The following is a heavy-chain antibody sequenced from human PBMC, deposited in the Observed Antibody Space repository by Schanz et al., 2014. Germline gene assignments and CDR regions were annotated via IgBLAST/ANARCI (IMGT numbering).Heavy chain of an antibody. V-gene: IGHV3-9*01. D-gene: IGHD2-15*01. CDR1: GFTFDDHA. CDR3: AKVQTLTLYGGISGFDY. Sequence: EVQLVESGGGLAQPGRSLRLSCAASGFTFDDHAMHWVRQVPGKGLEWVSGISWNSGNIAYADSVKGRFTISRDNAKNSLYLQMNSLRPEDTGLYYCAKVQTLTLYGGISGFDYWGQGALVTVSS. J-gene: IGHJ4*02. CDR2: ISWNSGNI.